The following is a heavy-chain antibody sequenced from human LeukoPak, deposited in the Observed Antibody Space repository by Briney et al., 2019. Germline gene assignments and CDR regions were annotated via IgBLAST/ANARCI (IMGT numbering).Heavy chain of an antibody. J-gene: IGHJ3*02. D-gene: IGHD3-22*01. V-gene: IGHV3-43*01. CDR3: AKARGLIGGAFDI. CDR1: GFTVSSNS. Sequence: GGSLRLSCTVSGFTVSSNSMSWVRQAPGKGLEWVSLISWDGDTTYYADSVKGRFTSSRDNSKNSLFLQMNSLRTEDTALYYCAKARGLIGGAFDIWGQGTMVTVSS. CDR2: ISWDGDTT.